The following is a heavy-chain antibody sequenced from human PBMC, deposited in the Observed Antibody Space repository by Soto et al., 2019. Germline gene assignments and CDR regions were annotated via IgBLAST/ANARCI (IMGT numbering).Heavy chain of an antibody. D-gene: IGHD6-6*01. CDR3: ARGAAARPRLFDY. CDR2: IKLDGSEK. V-gene: IGHV3-7*05. CDR1: GFTFSSYW. Sequence: EVQLVESGGGLVQPGGSLRLSCAASGFTFSSYWMSWVRQAPGKGLEWVANIKLDGSEKYYVDSVKGRFTISRDNAKNSLYLDMNSLRAEDTAVYYCARGAAARPRLFDYWGQGTLVTFSS. J-gene: IGHJ4*02.